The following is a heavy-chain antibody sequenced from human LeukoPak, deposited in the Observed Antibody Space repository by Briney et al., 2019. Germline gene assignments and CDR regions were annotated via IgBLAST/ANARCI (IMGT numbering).Heavy chain of an antibody. CDR1: GLTFSSYA. Sequence: PGGSLRLSCAASGLTFSSYAMSWVRQAPGKGLEWVSAISGSGGSTYYADSVKGRFTISRDNSKNTLYLQMNSLRAEDTAVYYCAKDKTYYDFWSGYSGFDYWGQGTLVTVSS. J-gene: IGHJ4*02. D-gene: IGHD3-3*01. CDR3: AKDKTYYDFWSGYSGFDY. V-gene: IGHV3-23*01. CDR2: ISGSGGST.